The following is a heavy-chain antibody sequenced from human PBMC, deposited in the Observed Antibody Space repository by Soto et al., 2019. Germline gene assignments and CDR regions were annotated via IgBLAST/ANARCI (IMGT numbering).Heavy chain of an antibody. Sequence: GGSLRLSCAVSGFSVSNTYMSWVRQAPGKGLEWISVIYRGRATYYADSVKGRFTISRDDSRNTVYLQMNSLTTEDTAVYFCARDRSDSSRADSFDIWGQGTMVTV. J-gene: IGHJ3*02. CDR1: GFSVSNTY. V-gene: IGHV3-53*01. CDR3: ARDRSDSSRADSFDI. CDR2: IYRGRAT. D-gene: IGHD6-25*01.